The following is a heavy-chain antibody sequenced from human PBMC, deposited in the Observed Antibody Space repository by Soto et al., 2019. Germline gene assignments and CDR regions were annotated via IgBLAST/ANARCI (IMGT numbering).Heavy chain of an antibody. CDR3: ARLSSGWYSDY. V-gene: IGHV4-39*01. CDR1: GGSISSSSYY. D-gene: IGHD6-19*01. CDR2: IYYSGST. J-gene: IGHJ4*02. Sequence: SETLSLTCTVSGGSISSSSYYWGWIRQPPGKGLEWIGSIYYSGSTYYNPSLKSRVTISVDTSKNQFSLKLSSLTAADTAVYYCARLSSGWYSDYWGQGTLVTVSS.